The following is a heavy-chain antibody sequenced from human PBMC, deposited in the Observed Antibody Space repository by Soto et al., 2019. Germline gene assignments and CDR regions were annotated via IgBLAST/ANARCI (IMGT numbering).Heavy chain of an antibody. V-gene: IGHV1-69*13. CDR2: IIPIFGTA. Sequence: AASVKVSCKASGGTFSSYAISWVRQAPGQGLEWMGGIIPIFGTANYAQKFQGRVTITADESTSTAYMELSSLRSEDTAVYYCARDPAVAGRDYYYYYGMDVWGQGTTVTVSS. J-gene: IGHJ6*02. CDR3: ARDPAVAGRDYYYYYGMDV. CDR1: GGTFSSYA. D-gene: IGHD6-19*01.